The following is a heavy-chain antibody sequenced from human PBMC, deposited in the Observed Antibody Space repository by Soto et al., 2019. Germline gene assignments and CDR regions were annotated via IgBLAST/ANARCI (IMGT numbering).Heavy chain of an antibody. V-gene: IGHV3-23*01. CDR1: GFTFSSYA. D-gene: IGHD6-19*01. CDR2: ISGSGGST. Sequence: GGSLRLSCAASGFTFSSYAMSWVRQAPGKGLEWVSAISGSGGSTYYADSVKGRFTISRDNSKNSLCLQMNSLRAEDTAFYYCAKAPAVAGVFDYWGQGTLVTVSS. J-gene: IGHJ4*02. CDR3: AKAPAVAGVFDY.